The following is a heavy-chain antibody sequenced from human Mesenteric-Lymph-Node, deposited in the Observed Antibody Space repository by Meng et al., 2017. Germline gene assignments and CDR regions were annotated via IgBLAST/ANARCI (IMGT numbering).Heavy chain of an antibody. D-gene: IGHD3-10*01. CDR3: ARRVFYGSANFDY. J-gene: IGHJ4*02. V-gene: IGHV4-39*01. Sequence: QVQLQESGPGLVKPSETLSLTCTVSGGSIRSSSYYWGWIRQPPGKGLEYIGSIFYSGNTYYNPSLKSRVTISIDTSENQFSLKLSSVTAADTAVYYCARRVFYGSANFDYWGQGTLVTVSS. CDR2: IFYSGNT. CDR1: GGSIRSSSYY.